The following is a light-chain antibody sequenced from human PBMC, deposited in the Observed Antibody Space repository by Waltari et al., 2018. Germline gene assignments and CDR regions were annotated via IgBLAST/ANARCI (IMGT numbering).Light chain of an antibody. CDR2: WAS. V-gene: IGKV4-1*01. J-gene: IGKJ2*01. CDR3: QQYYSTPPT. Sequence: DIVMSQSPDSLAVSLGERATFTSTSSQSLLWSFNHNNYLAWYQQKPGQPPKLLIHWASTRESGVPDRFSGSGSGADFTLTISSLQAEDVAVYYCQQYYSTPPTFGQGTKLEIK. CDR1: QSLLWSFNHNNY.